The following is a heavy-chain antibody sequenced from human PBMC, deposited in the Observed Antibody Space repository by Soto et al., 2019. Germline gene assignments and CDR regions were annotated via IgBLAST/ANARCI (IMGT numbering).Heavy chain of an antibody. D-gene: IGHD6-19*01. V-gene: IGHV3-30*18. Sequence: QVQLVESGGGVVQPGRSLRLSCAASGFSFTHCGMHWVRQAPGKGLEWVAVFSYDGADIYYGASVRGRFTVSRDVSKNMLYLELNSLRSDDTAIYYWVKEPCSGWYRTADSWGQGALVTVSS. CDR2: FSYDGADI. CDR1: GFSFTHCG. CDR3: VKEPCSGWYRTADS. J-gene: IGHJ4*02.